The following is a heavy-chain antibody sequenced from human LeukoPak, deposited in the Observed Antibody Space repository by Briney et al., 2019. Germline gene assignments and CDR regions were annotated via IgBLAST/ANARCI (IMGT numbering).Heavy chain of an antibody. J-gene: IGHJ1*01. Sequence: PSETLSHTCAVYGGSFSGYYWSWIRQPPGKGLEWIGEINHSGSTNYNPSLKSRVTISVDTSKNQFSLKLSSVTAADTAVYYCASFVVVPAAAPFQHWGQGTLVTVSS. CDR2: INHSGST. CDR1: GGSFSGYY. CDR3: ASFVVVPAAAPFQH. V-gene: IGHV4-34*01. D-gene: IGHD2-2*01.